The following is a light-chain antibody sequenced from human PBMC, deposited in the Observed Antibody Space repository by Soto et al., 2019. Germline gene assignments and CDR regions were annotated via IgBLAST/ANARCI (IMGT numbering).Light chain of an antibody. CDR3: CSYAGRDTLYV. J-gene: IGLJ1*01. V-gene: IGLV2-11*01. Sequence: QSVLTQPPSVSGSPGQSVNISRTGTSNEGGGYNYVSWYQQHPGKVPKLMLYDVSKRPSGVPHRFSGSKSGNTASPTISGLQAEDEADYYCCSYAGRDTLYVFGSGTKVTVL. CDR1: SNEGGGYNY. CDR2: DVS.